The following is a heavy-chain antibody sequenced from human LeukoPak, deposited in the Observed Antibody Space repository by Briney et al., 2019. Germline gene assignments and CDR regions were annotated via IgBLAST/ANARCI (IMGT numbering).Heavy chain of an antibody. CDR2: IYGGGDT. V-gene: IGHV3-66*01. D-gene: IGHD1-7*01. CDR1: GFTVSTNY. Sequence: PGGSLRLSCAASGFTVSTNYMSWVRQAPGKGLEWVSVIYGGGDTYYADPVKGRFTISKDNSKNSLYLQMNSLRAEDTAVYYCARNWNYDYWGQGTLVTVSS. J-gene: IGHJ4*02. CDR3: ARNWNYDY.